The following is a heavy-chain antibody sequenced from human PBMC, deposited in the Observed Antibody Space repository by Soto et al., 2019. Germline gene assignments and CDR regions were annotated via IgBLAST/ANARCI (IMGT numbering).Heavy chain of an antibody. V-gene: IGHV1-18*01. D-gene: IGHD3-10*01. J-gene: IGHJ4*02. Sequence: ASVKVSCKASGYTFPNYGITWVRQAPGQGLEWMGWISAYKTNIKYAQKFQGRVTLTTDTSTSTAYMELRSLRSDDTAIYYCVRDLDGSGAYYTDFWGQGTLVTVSS. CDR3: VRDLDGSGAYYTDF. CDR1: GYTFPNYG. CDR2: ISAYKTNI.